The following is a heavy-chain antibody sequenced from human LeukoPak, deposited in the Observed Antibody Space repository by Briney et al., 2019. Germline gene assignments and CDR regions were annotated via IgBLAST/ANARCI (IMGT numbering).Heavy chain of an antibody. CDR3: AKAYDSSGYAHYYYYGMDV. J-gene: IGHJ6*02. Sequence: GGSLRLSCAASGFTFDDYAMHWVGQAPGKGLEWVSLISGDGGSTYYADSVKGRFTISRDNSKNSLYLQMNSLRTEDTALYYCAKAYDSSGYAHYYYYGMDVWGQGTTVTVSS. CDR1: GFTFDDYA. D-gene: IGHD3-22*01. V-gene: IGHV3-43*02. CDR2: ISGDGGST.